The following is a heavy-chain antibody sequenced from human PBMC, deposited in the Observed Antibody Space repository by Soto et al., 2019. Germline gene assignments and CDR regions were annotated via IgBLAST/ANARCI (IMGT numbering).Heavy chain of an antibody. J-gene: IGHJ5*02. V-gene: IGHV4-31*01. CDR2: IYYSGST. CDR3: ARTSYDSSGTAADP. CDR1: GGSISSGGYY. D-gene: IGHD3-22*01. Sequence: QVQLQESGPGLVKPSQTLSLTCTVSGGSISSGGYYWSWIRQHPGKGLEWVGYIYYSGSTYYTPALQRPLTISVNTSKDEVTLKLSSVTAADTAVYYCARTSYDSSGTAADPWCQGTLVTVSS.